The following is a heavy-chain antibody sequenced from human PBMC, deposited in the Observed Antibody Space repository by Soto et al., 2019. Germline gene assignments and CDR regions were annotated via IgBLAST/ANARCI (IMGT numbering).Heavy chain of an antibody. CDR2: ISGSGGST. J-gene: IGHJ2*01. Sequence: EVQLLESGGGLVQPGGSLRLSCAASGFTFSSYAMSWVRQAPGKGLEWVSAISGSGGSTYYADSVKGRFTISRDNSKNTLYLQMNSLRAEDTAVYYCAKSGVDSGGWASYWYFDLWGRGTLVTVSS. D-gene: IGHD6-19*01. V-gene: IGHV3-23*01. CDR1: GFTFSSYA. CDR3: AKSGVDSGGWASYWYFDL.